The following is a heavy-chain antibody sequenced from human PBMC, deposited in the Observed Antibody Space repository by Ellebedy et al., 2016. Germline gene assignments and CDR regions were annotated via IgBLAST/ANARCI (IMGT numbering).Heavy chain of an antibody. CDR2: ISSSSSYI. V-gene: IGHV3-21*04. CDR1: GFTFSSYS. CDR3: AKGAYYYDSSGYYFY. Sequence: GESLKISXAASGFTFSSYSMNWVRQAPGKGLEWVSSISSSSSYIYYADSVKGRFTISRDNAKNSLYLQMNSLRAEDTAVYYCAKGAYYYDSSGYYFYWGQGTLVTVSS. J-gene: IGHJ4*02. D-gene: IGHD3-22*01.